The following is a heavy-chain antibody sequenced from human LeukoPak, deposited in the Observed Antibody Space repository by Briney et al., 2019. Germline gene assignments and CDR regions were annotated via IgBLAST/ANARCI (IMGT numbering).Heavy chain of an antibody. D-gene: IGHD2-2*01. CDR2: ISSSGSTI. J-gene: IGHJ4*02. Sequence: GGSLRLSCAASGFTFSDYYMGWIRQAPGKGLEWVSYISSSGSTIYYADSVKGRFTISRDNAKNSLYLQMNSLSAEDTTVYYCARPHIYCSTTSSDVGEYYFDHWGQGTLVTVSS. V-gene: IGHV3-11*04. CDR3: ARPHIYCSTTSSDVGEYYFDH. CDR1: GFTFSDYY.